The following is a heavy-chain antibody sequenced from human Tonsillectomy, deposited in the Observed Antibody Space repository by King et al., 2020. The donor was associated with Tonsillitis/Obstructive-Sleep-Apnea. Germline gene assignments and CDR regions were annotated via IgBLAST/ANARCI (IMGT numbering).Heavy chain of an antibody. Sequence: QLVQSGAEVKKPGASVKVSCKASGYTFTTFYMHWVRQAPGQGLEWMGIINPSAGTTAYAQKLQGRVTMTRDTSTSTVYMELSSLRSEDTAVYYCARGNKGGYWYAFDIWGQGTMVTVSS. V-gene: IGHV1-46*01. J-gene: IGHJ3*02. CDR3: ARGNKGGYWYAFDI. D-gene: IGHD2-15*01. CDR2: INPSAGTT. CDR1: GYTFTTFY.